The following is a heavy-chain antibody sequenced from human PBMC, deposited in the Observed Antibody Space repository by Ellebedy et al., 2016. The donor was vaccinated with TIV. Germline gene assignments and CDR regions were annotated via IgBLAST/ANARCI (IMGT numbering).Heavy chain of an antibody. CDR2: ISAYNGNT. V-gene: IGHV1-18*04. D-gene: IGHD3-10*01. CDR1: GYTFTTYG. Sequence: AASVKVSCKASGYTFTTYGITWVRQAPGQGLEWMGWISAYNGNTNYAQKLQGRVTMTTDTSTSKAYMELGRLRSDDTAVYYCARVLPGLGSFKKFDYWGQGTLVTVSS. CDR3: ARVLPGLGSFKKFDY. J-gene: IGHJ4*02.